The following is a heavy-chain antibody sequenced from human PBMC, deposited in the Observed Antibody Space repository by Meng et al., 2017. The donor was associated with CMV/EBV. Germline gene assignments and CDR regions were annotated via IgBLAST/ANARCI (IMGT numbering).Heavy chain of an antibody. CDR3: ARGKDCSSTSCYLKGYNGFDP. D-gene: IGHD2-2*01. J-gene: IGHJ5*02. CDR2: IYHSGST. Sequence: SSNWWSWVRQPPGKGLEWIGEIYHSGSTNYNPSLKSRVTISVDKSKNQFSLKLSSVTAADTAVYYCARGKDCSSTSCYLKGYNGFDPWGQGTLVTVSS. CDR1: SSNW. V-gene: IGHV4-4*02.